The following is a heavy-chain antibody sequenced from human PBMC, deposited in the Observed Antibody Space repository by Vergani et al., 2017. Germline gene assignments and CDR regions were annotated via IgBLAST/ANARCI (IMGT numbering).Heavy chain of an antibody. CDR2: VSTGTKSQ. CDR1: GFTFSSYA. Sequence: EVQLLESGGNLIQPGGSLRLSCGASGFTFSSYAMTWVRLAPGKGLEWFSFVSTGTKSQSYAESVKGRFTISRDSAKNSLYLQMDSLRAEDTAVYYCAREYSSTSGRAFDFWGQGTKVTVSS. CDR3: AREYSSTSGRAFDF. J-gene: IGHJ3*01. V-gene: IGHV3-48*01. D-gene: IGHD2-2*01.